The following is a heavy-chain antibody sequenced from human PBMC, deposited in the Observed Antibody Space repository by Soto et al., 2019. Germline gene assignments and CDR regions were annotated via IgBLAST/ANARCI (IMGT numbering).Heavy chain of an antibody. D-gene: IGHD1-1*01. J-gene: IGHJ6*03. CDR3: AKGSEPGYYYIDV. V-gene: IGHV3-9*01. Sequence: EVQLVESGGGLVQPGRSLRLSCAASGFTFDDYAMHWVRQAPGQGLEWVSGISGNSGSIGYADSVKGRFTISRDNAKNSLYLQMNSPRAEDTALYYCAKGSEPGYYYIDVWGKGTTVTVSS. CDR1: GFTFDDYA. CDR2: ISGNSGSI.